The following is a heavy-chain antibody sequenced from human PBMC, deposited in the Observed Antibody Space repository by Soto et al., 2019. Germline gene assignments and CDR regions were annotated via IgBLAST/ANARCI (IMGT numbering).Heavy chain of an antibody. J-gene: IGHJ5*02. Sequence: SETLSLTCTVSGGSISSGGYYWSWIRQHPGKGLEWIVYIYYSGTTYYNPSLKSRVTISVDTSKNQFSLKLSSVSAADTALYYCARCSLVVVPAPGFDPWGRGTLVTVSS. D-gene: IGHD2-2*01. CDR1: GGSISSGGYY. CDR3: ARCSLVVVPAPGFDP. CDR2: IYYSGTT. V-gene: IGHV4-31*03.